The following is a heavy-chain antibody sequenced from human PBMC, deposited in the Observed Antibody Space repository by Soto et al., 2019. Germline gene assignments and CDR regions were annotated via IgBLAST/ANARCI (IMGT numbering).Heavy chain of an antibody. CDR3: ARSGDY. CDR2: ISHSGST. CDR1: GGSFSGYY. V-gene: IGHV4-34*01. J-gene: IGHJ4*02. Sequence: QVQLQQWGAGLLKPSETLSLTCAVYGGSFSGYYWSWIRQSPGKGLEWIGEISHSGSTNYNPSLKSRVTILVDTCKNQFSLTLSSVAAADAAVYYCARSGDYWGQGTLVTVSS.